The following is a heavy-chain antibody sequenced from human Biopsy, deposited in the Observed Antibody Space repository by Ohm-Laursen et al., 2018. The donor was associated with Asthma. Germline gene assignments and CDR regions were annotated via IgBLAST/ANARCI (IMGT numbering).Heavy chain of an antibody. CDR1: GFTFSDYY. CDR2: INGKSNSI. D-gene: IGHD6-19*01. CDR3: ARDSYNIGLYDDFES. J-gene: IGHJ4*02. Sequence: SLRLSCAASGFTFSDYYMSWIRQAPGKGLEWISYINGKSNSIEYADSVKGRFTNSRDNAKNSLYLQMNSLRAEDTAVYYCARDSYNIGLYDDFESWGQGTLVTVSS. V-gene: IGHV3-11*01.